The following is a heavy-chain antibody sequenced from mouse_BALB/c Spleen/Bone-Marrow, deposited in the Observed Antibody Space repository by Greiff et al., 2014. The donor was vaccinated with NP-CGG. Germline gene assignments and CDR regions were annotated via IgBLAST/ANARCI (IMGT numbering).Heavy chain of an antibody. V-gene: IGHV14-3*02. CDR1: GFNIKDTY. D-gene: IGHD1-1*01. CDR3: SRGTRYYFDY. J-gene: IGHJ2*01. Sequence: EVQLQQSGAELVKPGASVKLSCTTSGFNIKDTYIHWVKRRPEQGPDWIGRIDPADDTTIYDPKFQDKATITTDTSSSMAYLQLSSLTSEDAAVYFCSRGTRYYFDYWGQGTTLTVSS. CDR2: IDPADDTT.